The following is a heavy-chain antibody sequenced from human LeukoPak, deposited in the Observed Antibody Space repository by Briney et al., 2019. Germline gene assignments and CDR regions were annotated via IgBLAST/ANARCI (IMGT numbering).Heavy chain of an antibody. J-gene: IGHJ4*02. CDR3: ATVDCSGGSCYSGYSYGLGY. CDR1: GGTFSSYA. CDR2: IIPIFGTA. Sequence: GASVKVSCKDSGGTFSSYAISWVRQAPGQGGEWMGGIIPIFGTANYAQKFQGRVTITADESTSTAYMELSSLRSEDTAVYYCATVDCSGGSCYSGYSYGLGYWGQGTLVTVSS. V-gene: IGHV1-69*13. D-gene: IGHD2-15*01.